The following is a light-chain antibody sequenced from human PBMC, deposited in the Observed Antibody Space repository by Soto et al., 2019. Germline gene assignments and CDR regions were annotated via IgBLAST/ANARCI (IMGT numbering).Light chain of an antibody. V-gene: IGLV2-18*01. CDR3: SLYTTSSTYV. Sequence: QSALTQPPSVSGSPGQSVTISCTGTSSDVGTYNRVSWYQKPPGTAPELMIYEVNNRPSGVPDRFSGSYSGNTASLTISGLQAEDEADYYCSLYTTSSTYVFGTGTKVTVL. J-gene: IGLJ1*01. CDR2: EVN. CDR1: SSDVGTYNR.